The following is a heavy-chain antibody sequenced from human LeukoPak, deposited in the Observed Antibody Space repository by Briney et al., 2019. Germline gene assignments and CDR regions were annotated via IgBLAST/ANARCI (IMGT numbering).Heavy chain of an antibody. Sequence: ASVKVSCKASGYTFTGYYMHWVRQAPGQGLEWMGWINPNSGGTNYAQKFQGRVTMTRDTSISTAYMELSRLRSDDTAVYYGARSRDYYDSSGYHEGHAFDIWGQGTMVTVSS. V-gene: IGHV1-2*02. D-gene: IGHD3-22*01. CDR3: ARSRDYYDSSGYHEGHAFDI. J-gene: IGHJ3*02. CDR1: GYTFTGYY. CDR2: INPNSGGT.